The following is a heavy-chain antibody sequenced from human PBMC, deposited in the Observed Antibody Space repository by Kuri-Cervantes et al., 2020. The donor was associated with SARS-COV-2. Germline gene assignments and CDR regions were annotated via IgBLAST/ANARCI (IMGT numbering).Heavy chain of an antibody. CDR1: GGSISSGDYY. D-gene: IGHD3-3*01. CDR3: ARDEGLGCDFWSGYPLV. J-gene: IGHJ4*02. CDR2: IYYSGRT. V-gene: IGHV4-30-4*08. Sequence: SETLSLTCTVSGGSISSGDYYWSWLRQPPGKGLEWIGYIYYSGRTYYNPSLKSRVTISVDTSKNQFSLKLSSVTAADTAVYYCARDEGLGCDFWSGYPLVWGQGTLVTVSS.